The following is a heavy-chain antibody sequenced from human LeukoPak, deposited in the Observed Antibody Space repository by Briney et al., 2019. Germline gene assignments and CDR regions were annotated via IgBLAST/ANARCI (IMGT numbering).Heavy chain of an antibody. J-gene: IGHJ6*03. Sequence: PGGSLRLSCAASGFTFSSYSMNWVRQAPGKGLEWVSSISRSSSYKYYADSVKGRFTISRDNAKNSLYLQMNSLRAEDTAVYYCAKTPYYYMDVWGKGTTVTVSS. CDR3: AKTPYYYMDV. CDR1: GFTFSSYS. V-gene: IGHV3-21*04. CDR2: ISRSSSYK.